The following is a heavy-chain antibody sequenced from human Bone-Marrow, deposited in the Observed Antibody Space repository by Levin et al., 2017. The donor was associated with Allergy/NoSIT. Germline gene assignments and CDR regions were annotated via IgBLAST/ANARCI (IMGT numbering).Heavy chain of an antibody. J-gene: IGHJ6*02. Sequence: ASVKVSCKASGYTFTGYYMHWVRQAPGQGLEWMGWINPNSGGTNYAQKFQGWVTMTRDTSISTAYMELSRLRSDDTAVYYCARGCASDMVRGVIITPCDGMDVWGQGTTVTVSS. CDR3: ARGCASDMVRGVIITPCDGMDV. CDR1: GYTFTGYY. V-gene: IGHV1-2*04. D-gene: IGHD3-10*01. CDR2: INPNSGGT.